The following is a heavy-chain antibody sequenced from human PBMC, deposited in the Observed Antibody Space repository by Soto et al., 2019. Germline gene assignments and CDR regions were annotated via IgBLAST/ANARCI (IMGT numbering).Heavy chain of an antibody. V-gene: IGHV4-59*11. CDR1: GGPFSRHY. CDR3: AREHCSRSSCFPGEWFDP. CDR2: VFYTGST. Sequence: WETLSLTCTDSGGPFSRHYWPWIRQPPGQGLEWMGYVFYTGSTNSNPSLKSRVTISVHTSKNQFSLKLTSVTAADTAVYHCAREHCSRSSCFPGEWFDPWGQGTLVTVCS. J-gene: IGHJ5*02. D-gene: IGHD2-2*01.